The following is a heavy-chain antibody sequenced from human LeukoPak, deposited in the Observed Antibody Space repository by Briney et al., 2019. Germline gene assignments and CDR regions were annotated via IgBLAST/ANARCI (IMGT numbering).Heavy chain of an antibody. V-gene: IGHV3-73*01. D-gene: IGHD3-9*01. CDR2: IRSKANSYAT. Sequence: GGSLKLSCAASGFTFSGSAMHWVRQASGKGLEWVGRIRSKANSYATAYAASVKGRFTISRDDSKNTAYLQMNSLKTEDTAVYYSTLSLYDILTGSDYRGQGTLVTVSS. CDR1: GFTFSGSA. J-gene: IGHJ4*02. CDR3: TLSLYDILTGSDY.